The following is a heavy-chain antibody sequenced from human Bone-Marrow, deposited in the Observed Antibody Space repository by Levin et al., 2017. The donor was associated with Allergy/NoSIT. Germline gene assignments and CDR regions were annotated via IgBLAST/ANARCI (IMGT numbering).Heavy chain of an antibody. J-gene: IGHJ4*02. D-gene: IGHD6-13*01. CDR2: IYSGGDT. V-gene: IGHV3-66*01. Sequence: PGGSLRLSCAASGFTVSRNYMSWVRQAPGKGLEWVSLIYSGGDTQYADSVKGRFTISRDNSKNTLYLQMNSLRADDTAVYYCARDGVGTAAGTPWDQGTLVTVSS. CDR3: ARDGVGTAAGTP. CDR1: GFTVSRNY.